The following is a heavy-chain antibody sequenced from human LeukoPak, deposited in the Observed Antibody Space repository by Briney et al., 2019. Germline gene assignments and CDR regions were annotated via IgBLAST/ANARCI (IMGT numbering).Heavy chain of an antibody. J-gene: IGHJ4*02. Sequence: GGSLRLSCAASGFTFDYYAMHWVRQAPGKGLEWVSSLSWNSTNIDYADSVKGRFTISRDNAKNSLYLQMNSLRAEDTALYYCAKDNMGDYYGSGSYYIEYYFDYWGQGTLVTVSS. CDR2: LSWNSTNI. CDR1: GFTFDYYA. CDR3: AKDNMGDYYGSGSYYIEYYFDY. D-gene: IGHD3-10*01. V-gene: IGHV3-9*01.